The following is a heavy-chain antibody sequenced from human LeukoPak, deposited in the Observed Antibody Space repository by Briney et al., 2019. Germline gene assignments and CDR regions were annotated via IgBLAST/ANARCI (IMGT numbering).Heavy chain of an antibody. J-gene: IGHJ4*02. V-gene: IGHV3-30*03. Sequence: PGGSLRLSCAASGFTFSDYGMHWVRQAPGKGLEWVAVISYHGSNKYYADSVKGRFTISRDNSKNTLYLQMNSLRAEDSAVYYCARPTYYCVSVDYWGQGTLVTVSS. D-gene: IGHD3-10*01. CDR2: ISYHGSNK. CDR3: ARPTYYCVSVDY. CDR1: GFTFSDYG.